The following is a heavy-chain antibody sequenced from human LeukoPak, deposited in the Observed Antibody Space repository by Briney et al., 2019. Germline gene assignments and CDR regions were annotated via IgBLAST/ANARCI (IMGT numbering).Heavy chain of an antibody. CDR2: IIPILGIA. Sequence: SVKVSCKASGGTFSSYAISWVRQAPGQGLEWVGRIIPILGIANYAQKFQGRVTITADKSTSTAYMELSSLRSEDTAVYYCARDPDSSGSTVDYWGQGTLVTVSS. CDR3: ARDPDSSGSTVDY. V-gene: IGHV1-69*04. D-gene: IGHD3-22*01. J-gene: IGHJ4*02. CDR1: GGTFSSYA.